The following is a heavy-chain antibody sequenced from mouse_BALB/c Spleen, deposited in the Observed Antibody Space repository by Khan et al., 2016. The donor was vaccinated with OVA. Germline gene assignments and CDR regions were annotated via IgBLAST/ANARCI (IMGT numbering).Heavy chain of an antibody. J-gene: IGHJ2*01. CDR3: ARRGLRWDFDY. D-gene: IGHD1-1*01. CDR1: GYTFINYW. CDR2: INPSTGYT. Sequence: QVQLKESGAELAKPGASVKMSCKASGYTFINYWILWVKQRPGQGLEWIGYINPSTGYTEYNQNFKDKATLTADKSSSTAYMQLSSLTYEDSAVYYCARRGLRWDFDYWGQGTTLTGSS. V-gene: IGHV1-7*01.